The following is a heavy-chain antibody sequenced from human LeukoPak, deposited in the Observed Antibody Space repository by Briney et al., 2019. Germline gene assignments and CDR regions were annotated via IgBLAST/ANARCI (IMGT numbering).Heavy chain of an antibody. CDR2: IYYSGST. D-gene: IGHD1-1*01. V-gene: IGHV4-59*08. CDR3: ARRPGPKYNDAFDI. J-gene: IGHJ3*02. CDR1: GGSISSYY. Sequence: KPSETLSLSCTVSGGSISSYYRRWVRQPPGKGLGWVGYIYYSGSTNYNPSLKSRVTISVDTSKNQFSLKLSSVTAADTAVYYCARRPGPKYNDAFDIWGQGTMVTVSS.